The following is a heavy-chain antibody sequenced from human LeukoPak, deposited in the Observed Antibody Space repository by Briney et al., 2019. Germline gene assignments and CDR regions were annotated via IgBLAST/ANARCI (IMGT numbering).Heavy chain of an antibody. Sequence: GESLKISCKGSGYSFTSYWIGWVRQMPGKGLEWMGIIYPGDSDTRYSPSFQGQVTTSADKSISTAYLQWSSLKASDTAMYYCARHVLSGWYYMDVWGKGTTVTVSS. CDR2: IYPGDSDT. D-gene: IGHD6-19*01. CDR1: GYSFTSYW. J-gene: IGHJ6*03. CDR3: ARHVLSGWYYMDV. V-gene: IGHV5-51*01.